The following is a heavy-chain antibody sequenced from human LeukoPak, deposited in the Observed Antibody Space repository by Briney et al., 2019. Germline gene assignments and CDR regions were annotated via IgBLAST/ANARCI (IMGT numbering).Heavy chain of an antibody. CDR2: ISGSGGST. J-gene: IGHJ4*02. Sequence: GGSLRLSCAASGFTFSSYAMSGVRPAPGKGLEWVSAISGSGGSTYYADSVKGRFTISRDNSKNTLYLQMNSLRAEDTAVYYCAKDFFDLVASYFDYWGQGPLVTVSS. V-gene: IGHV3-23*01. CDR3: AKDFFDLVASYFDY. D-gene: IGHD2-2*01. CDR1: GFTFSSYA.